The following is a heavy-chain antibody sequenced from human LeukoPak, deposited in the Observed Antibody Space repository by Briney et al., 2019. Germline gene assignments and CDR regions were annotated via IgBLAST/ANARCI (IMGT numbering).Heavy chain of an antibody. CDR1: GYTFTGYY. CDR2: INPNSGGT. CDR3: ARDTIVRDYSNSDY. Sequence: ASVKVSCKASGYTFTGYYIHWVRQAPGQGLEWMGWINPNSGGTNYAQKFQGRVTMTRDTSISTAYMELSRLTSNDTAVYYCARDTIVRDYSNSDYWGQGTLVTVSS. V-gene: IGHV1-2*02. J-gene: IGHJ4*02. D-gene: IGHD4-11*01.